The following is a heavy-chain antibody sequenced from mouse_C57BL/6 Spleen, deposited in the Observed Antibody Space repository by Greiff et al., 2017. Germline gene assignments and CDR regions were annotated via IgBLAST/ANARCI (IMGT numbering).Heavy chain of an antibody. V-gene: IGHV1-81*01. Sequence: QVQLQQPGAELARPGASVKLSCKASGYTFTSYGISWVKQRTGQGLEWIGEIYPRSGNTYYNEKFKGKATLTADKSSSTAYMELRSLTSEDSAVYFCARSEVGLRRGSFDYWGQGTTLTVSS. CDR2: IYPRSGNT. CDR1: GYTFTSYG. J-gene: IGHJ2*01. D-gene: IGHD2-4*01. CDR3: ARSEVGLRRGSFDY.